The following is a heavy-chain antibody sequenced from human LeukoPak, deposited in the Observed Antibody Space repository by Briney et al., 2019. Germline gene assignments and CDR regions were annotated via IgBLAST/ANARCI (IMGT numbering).Heavy chain of an antibody. CDR1: GFAFSSYA. CDR2: ISHDGRKK. CDR3: AKDWKFYYVSGSFFPDN. D-gene: IGHD3-10*01. Sequence: PGRSLRLSCAASGFAFSSYAVHWVRQAPGKGLECVAVISHDGRKKYYADFVKGRFTISRDNSKNTLYLHMNSLIPEDTAVYFCAKDWKFYYVSGSFFPDNWGQGTLVTVSS. V-gene: IGHV3-30*04. J-gene: IGHJ4*02.